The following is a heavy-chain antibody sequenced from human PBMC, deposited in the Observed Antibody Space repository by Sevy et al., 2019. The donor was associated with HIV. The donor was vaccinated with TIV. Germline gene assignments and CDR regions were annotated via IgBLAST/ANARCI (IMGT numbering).Heavy chain of an antibody. J-gene: IGHJ2*01. CDR1: GFTFSNYA. V-gene: IGHV3-23*01. Sequence: GGSLRLSCAASGFTFSNYAMTWVRQAPGKGLEWVSSIFSSGDNRQYADSVKGRFIISRDNSKNTVDLQMNSLRAEDTAVYYCVTGRTVTTSGWFFDLWGRGTLVTVSS. D-gene: IGHD4-17*01. CDR2: IFSSGDNR. CDR3: VTGRTVTTSGWFFDL.